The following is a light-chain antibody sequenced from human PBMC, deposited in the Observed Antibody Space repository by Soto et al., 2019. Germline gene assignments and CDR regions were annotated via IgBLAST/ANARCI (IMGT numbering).Light chain of an antibody. V-gene: IGKV1-27*01. CDR2: AAS. CDR1: QGISNY. Sequence: DIQITQSPSSLSASVGDRVTITCRARQGISNYLAWYQQKPGKVPKLLIYAASTLQSGVPSRFSGSGSGTDFTLTISSLQPEDVATYYCQKYNSAPRTFGQGTKVEIK. CDR3: QKYNSAPRT. J-gene: IGKJ1*01.